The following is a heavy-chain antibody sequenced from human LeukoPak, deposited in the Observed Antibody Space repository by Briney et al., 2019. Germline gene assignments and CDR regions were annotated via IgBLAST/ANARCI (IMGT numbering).Heavy chain of an antibody. V-gene: IGHV1-18*01. CDR1: GYTFTSYG. CDR2: ISAYNGNT. D-gene: IGHD3-3*01. J-gene: IGHJ4*02. CDR3: ARDYSAASNFWSGYRRPYFDY. Sequence: DSVKVSCKASGYTFTSYGISWVRQAPGQGLEWMGWISAYNGNTNYAQKLQGRVTLTTDTSTSTAYMELRSLRSDDTAVYYCARDYSAASNFWSGYRRPYFDYWGQGTLVTVSS.